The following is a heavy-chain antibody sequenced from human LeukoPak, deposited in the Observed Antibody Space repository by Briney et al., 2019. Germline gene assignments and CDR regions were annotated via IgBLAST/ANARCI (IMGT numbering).Heavy chain of an antibody. D-gene: IGHD3-22*01. CDR2: INPTGGST. CDR3: AREGPYDSSGHPPSFDY. J-gene: IGHJ4*02. V-gene: IGHV1-46*01. CDR1: GYTFTSYY. Sequence: ASVKVSCKASGYTFTSYYMHWVRQAPGQGLGWMGIINPTGGSTSYAQKFQGRVTMTRDTSTSTVYMELSSQRSEDTAVYYCAREGPYDSSGHPPSFDYWGQGTLVTVSS.